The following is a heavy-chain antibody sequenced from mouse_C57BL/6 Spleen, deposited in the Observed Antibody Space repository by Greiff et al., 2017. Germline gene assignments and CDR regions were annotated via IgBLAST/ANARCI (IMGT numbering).Heavy chain of an antibody. CDR3: AREGGNPSFAY. J-gene: IGHJ3*01. V-gene: IGHV1-20*01. CDR2: INPYNGDT. D-gene: IGHD2-1*01. CDR1: GYSFTGYF. Sequence: EVKLMESGPELVKPGDSVKISCKASGYSFTGYFMNWVMQSHGKSLEWIGRINPYNGDTFYNQKFKGKATLTVDKSSSTAHMELRSLTSEDSAFYYCAREGGNPSFAYWGQGTLVTVSA.